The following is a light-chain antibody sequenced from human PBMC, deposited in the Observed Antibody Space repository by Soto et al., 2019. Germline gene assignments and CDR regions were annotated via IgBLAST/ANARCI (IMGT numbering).Light chain of an antibody. CDR3: SSYAGSNNVV. CDR1: TSDVGTYNL. J-gene: IGLJ2*01. Sequence: QSVLTQPASVSGSPGQSITISCTATTSDVGTYNLVSWYQQHPGKAPKLMIYDDTKRPSGVPDRFSGSKSGNTASLTVSGLQAEDEADYYCSSYAGSNNVVFGGGTKVTVL. V-gene: IGLV2-14*02. CDR2: DDT.